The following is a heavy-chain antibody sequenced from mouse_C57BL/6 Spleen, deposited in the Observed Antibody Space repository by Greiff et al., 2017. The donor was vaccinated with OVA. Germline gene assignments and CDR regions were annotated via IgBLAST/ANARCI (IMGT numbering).Heavy chain of an antibody. D-gene: IGHD1-1*01. V-gene: IGHV1-26*01. CDR3: ARLDGYYGSSLYAMDY. CDR2: INPNNGGT. CDR1: GYTFTDYY. Sequence: VQLQQSGPELVKPGASVKISCKASGYTFTDYYMNWVKQSHGKSLEWIGDINPNNGGTSYNQKFKGKATLTVDKSSSTAYMELRSLTSEDSAVYYCARLDGYYGSSLYAMDYWGQGTSVTVSS. J-gene: IGHJ4*01.